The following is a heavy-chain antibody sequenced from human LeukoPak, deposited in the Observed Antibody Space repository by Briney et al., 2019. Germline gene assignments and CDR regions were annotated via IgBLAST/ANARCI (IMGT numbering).Heavy chain of an antibody. CDR2: ISYDGSNK. J-gene: IGHJ6*02. V-gene: IGHV3-30-3*01. CDR1: GFTFSSYA. Sequence: PGGSLRLSCAASGFTFSSYAMHWVRQAPGKGLEWVAVISYDGSNKYYADSVKGRFTISRDNSKNTLYPQMNSLRAEDTAVYYCARDLGKPSIAARYGMDVWGQGTTVTVSS. D-gene: IGHD6-6*01. CDR3: ARDLGKPSIAARYGMDV.